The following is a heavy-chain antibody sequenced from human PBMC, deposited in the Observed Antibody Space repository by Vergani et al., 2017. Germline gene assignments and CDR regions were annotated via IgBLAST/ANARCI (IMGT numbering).Heavy chain of an antibody. CDR1: GGTFSSYA. V-gene: IGHV1-69*18. Sequence: QVQLVQSGAEVKKPGSSVKVSCKASGGTFSSYAISWVRQAPGQGLEWMGRIIPIFGTANYAQKFQGRVTITADESTSTAYMELSSLRSEDTAVYYCARDLIPRIAAPYAFDIWGQGTMVTVSS. CDR2: IIPIFGTA. CDR3: ARDLIPRIAAPYAFDI. J-gene: IGHJ3*02. D-gene: IGHD6-13*01.